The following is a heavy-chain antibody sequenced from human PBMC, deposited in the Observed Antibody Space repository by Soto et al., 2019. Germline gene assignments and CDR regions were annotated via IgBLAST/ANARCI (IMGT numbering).Heavy chain of an antibody. CDR2: IYYRRST. J-gene: IGHJ5*02. D-gene: IGHD1-26*01. Sequence: SETLSVTCTVSGGSISSGDYYWSWVRPPPGKGLEWIRYIYYRRSTSYTPPLKSRVTISVATSKNQFSLKLSSVTAADTAVYYCDRHSPPGPGRFDPWGQRTLATVSS. V-gene: IGHV4-30-4*01. CDR1: GGSISSGDYY. CDR3: DRHSPPGPGRFDP.